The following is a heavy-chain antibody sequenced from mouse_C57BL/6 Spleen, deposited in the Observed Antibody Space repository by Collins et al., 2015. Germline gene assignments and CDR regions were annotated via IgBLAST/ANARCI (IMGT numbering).Heavy chain of an antibody. J-gene: IGHJ4*01. D-gene: IGHD3-3*01. V-gene: IGHV1-64*01. CDR1: GYTFTSYW. Sequence: QVQLQQPGAELVKPGASVKLSCKASGYTFTSYWMHWVKQRPGQGLEWIGMIHPNSGSTNYNEKFKSRATLTVDKSSSTAYMQLSSLTSEDSAVYYCARSPGRGAMDYWGQGTLVTVSS. CDR2: IHPNSGST. CDR3: ARSPGRGAMDY.